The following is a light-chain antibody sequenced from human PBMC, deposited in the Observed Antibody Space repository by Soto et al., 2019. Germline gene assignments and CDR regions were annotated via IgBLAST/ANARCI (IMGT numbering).Light chain of an antibody. J-gene: IGLJ1*01. V-gene: IGLV2-8*01. CDR3: SSYAGSSNV. CDR1: SSDVGGYNY. Sequence: QSVLTQPPSASGSPGQSVAISCTGTSSDVGGYNYVSWYQQHPGKAPKLMIYEVNQRPSGVPDRFSGSKSDNTASLTVSGLQAEDEADYYCSSYAGSSNVFGTGTKVTVL. CDR2: EVN.